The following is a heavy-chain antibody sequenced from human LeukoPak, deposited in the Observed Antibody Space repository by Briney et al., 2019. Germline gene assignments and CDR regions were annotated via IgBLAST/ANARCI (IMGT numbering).Heavy chain of an antibody. Sequence: GSLRLSCAASGFTFSSYAMSWVRQAPGKGLEWVSAISGSGGSTYYADSVKGRFTISRDNSKNTLYLQMNSLRAEDTAVYYCAKDKRGYFDWFAPIDYWGQGTLVTVSS. CDR3: AKDKRGYFDWFAPIDY. V-gene: IGHV3-23*01. J-gene: IGHJ4*02. CDR2: ISGSGGST. CDR1: GFTFSSYA. D-gene: IGHD3-9*01.